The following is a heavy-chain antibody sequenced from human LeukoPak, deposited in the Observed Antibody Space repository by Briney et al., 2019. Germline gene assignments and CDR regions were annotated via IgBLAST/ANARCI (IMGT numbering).Heavy chain of an antibody. CDR2: IYYSGST. Sequence: SETLSLTCTVSGGSISSYYWSWIRQPPGKGLEWIGYIYYSGSTNYNPSLKSRVTISVDTSKNQFSLKLSSVTAADTAVYYCARMSSGWYPRSPHLDYWGQGTLVTVSS. D-gene: IGHD6-19*01. CDR1: GGSISSYY. J-gene: IGHJ4*02. V-gene: IGHV4-59*01. CDR3: ARMSSGWYPRSPHLDY.